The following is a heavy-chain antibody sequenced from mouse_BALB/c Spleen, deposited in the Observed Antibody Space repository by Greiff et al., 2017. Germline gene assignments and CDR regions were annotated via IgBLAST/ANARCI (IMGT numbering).Heavy chain of an antibody. CDR2: IDPYNGGT. CDR1: GYAFTSYN. J-gene: IGHJ3*01. V-gene: IGHV1S135*01. D-gene: IGHD2-4*01. CDR3: LYYDYDAVAY. Sequence: LQESGPELVKPGASVKVSCKASGYAFTSYNMYWVKQSHGKSLEWIGYIDPYNGGTSYNQKFKGKATLTVDKSSSTAYMHLNSLTSEDSAVYYCLYYDYDAVAYWGQGTLVTVSA.